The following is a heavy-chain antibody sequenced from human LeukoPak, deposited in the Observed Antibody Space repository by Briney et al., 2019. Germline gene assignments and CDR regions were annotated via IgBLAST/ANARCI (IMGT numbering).Heavy chain of an antibody. Sequence: ASVKVSCKVSGYTLTELSMHWVRQAPGKGLEWMGGFDPEDGETIYAQKFQGRVTMTEDTSTDTAYMELSSLRSEDTAVYYCAASIYYYDSSGYQNWGQGTLVTVSS. D-gene: IGHD3-22*01. CDR1: GYTLTELS. V-gene: IGHV1-24*01. J-gene: IGHJ4*02. CDR2: FDPEDGET. CDR3: AASIYYYDSSGYQN.